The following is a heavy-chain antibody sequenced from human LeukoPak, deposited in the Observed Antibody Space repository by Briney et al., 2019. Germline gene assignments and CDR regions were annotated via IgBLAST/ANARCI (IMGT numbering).Heavy chain of an antibody. CDR2: TYYSGTT. V-gene: IGHV4-59*01. CDR3: ARDDYSRSYNWFDP. D-gene: IGHD3-16*01. Sequence: SETLSLNCTVSGGSISRYYWSWIRQPPGKGLEWIGYTYYSGTTNYNPSLKSRVTISVDTSKNQFSLKLTSVTAADTAVYYCARDDYSRSYNWFDPWGQGTLVTVSS. J-gene: IGHJ5*02. CDR1: GGSISRYY.